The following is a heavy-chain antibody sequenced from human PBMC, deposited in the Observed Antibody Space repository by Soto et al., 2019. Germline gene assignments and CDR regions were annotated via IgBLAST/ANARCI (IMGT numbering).Heavy chain of an antibody. Sequence: SETLSLTCTVSGGSISVNSYYWGWIRQPPGKGLEWVGSIHYSGNTYYSPSLESRVTISVDTSKSQFSLKLNSLTAADTAVYYCARQAGCSTSSCYYGLDVWNQGTTVTVSS. CDR3: ARQAGCSTSSCYYGLDV. D-gene: IGHD6-6*01. CDR1: GGSISVNSYY. CDR2: IHYSGNT. J-gene: IGHJ6*02. V-gene: IGHV4-39*01.